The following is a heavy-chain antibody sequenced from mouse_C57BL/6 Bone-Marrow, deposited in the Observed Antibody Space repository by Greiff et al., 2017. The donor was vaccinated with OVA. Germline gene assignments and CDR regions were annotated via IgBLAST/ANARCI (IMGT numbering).Heavy chain of an antibody. Sequence: VKVVESGPGLVAPSQSLSITCTVSGFSLTSYGVHWVRQPPGKGLEWLVVIWSDGSTTYNSALKSRLSISKDNSKSQVFLKMNSLQTDDTAMYYCARQGDYDGYAMDYWGQGTSVTVSS. CDR1: GFSLTSYG. J-gene: IGHJ4*01. CDR3: ARQGDYDGYAMDY. D-gene: IGHD2-4*01. V-gene: IGHV2-6-1*01. CDR2: IWSDGST.